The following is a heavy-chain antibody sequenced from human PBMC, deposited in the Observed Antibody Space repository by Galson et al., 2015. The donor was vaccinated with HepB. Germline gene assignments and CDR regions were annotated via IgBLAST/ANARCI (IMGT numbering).Heavy chain of an antibody. CDR2: ISGSGGHT. J-gene: IGHJ4*02. Sequence: SLRLSCAASGFTFSSYAMSWVRQAPGKGLEWVSAISGSGGHTYYADSVKDRFTISRDDSKNTLYLQMNTLRAEDTAVYYCAKDGGDLDYIWGSYRSSYEYWGQGTLVSVSS. V-gene: IGHV3-23*01. D-gene: IGHD3-16*02. CDR3: AKDGGDLDYIWGSYRSSYEY. CDR1: GFTFSSYA.